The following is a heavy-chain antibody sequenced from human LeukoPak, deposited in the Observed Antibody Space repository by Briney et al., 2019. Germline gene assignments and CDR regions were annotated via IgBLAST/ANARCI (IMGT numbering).Heavy chain of an antibody. J-gene: IGHJ4*02. D-gene: IGHD3-10*01. V-gene: IGHV1-46*01. CDR2: SNTSGGST. CDR3: ARTSMVRGVISPNFDY. CDR1: GDTFTSYY. Sequence: ASVKASCKASGDTFTSYYMHWVRHAPAQGGEWMGISNTSGGSTSYAQKCQGRVTMTRVTSTSTVYMELSSLRSEDTAVYYCARTSMVRGVISPNFDYWGQGTLVTVSS.